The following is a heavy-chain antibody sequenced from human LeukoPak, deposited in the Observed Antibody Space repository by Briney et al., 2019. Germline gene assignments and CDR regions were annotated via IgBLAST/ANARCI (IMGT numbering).Heavy chain of an antibody. CDR2: INPGGSSI. Sequence: QPGGLLRLSFGASGFTFSSYWMHGVRQVPGKGLVWVARINPGGSSITYADSVKGRFTLSRDNAKNTLYLQMDSLRAEDTGVYYCARSNQADDYWGQGTLVTVSS. J-gene: IGHJ4*02. V-gene: IGHV3-74*01. D-gene: IGHD1-14*01. CDR3: ARSNQADDY. CDR1: GFTFSSYW.